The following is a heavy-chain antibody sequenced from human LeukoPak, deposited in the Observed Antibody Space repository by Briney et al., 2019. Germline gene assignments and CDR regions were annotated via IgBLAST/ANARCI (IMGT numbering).Heavy chain of an antibody. V-gene: IGHV4-61*02. CDR2: IHTSGST. CDR1: GGSVSSGSYF. Sequence: SETLSVTCTVSGGSVSSGSYFWSWIRQPAGKGLQWIGRIHTSGSTEYNPSLKSRVTISVDTSKNQLSLKLSSVTAADTAVYYCSRGNNYVDFDYWGQGTLVTVSS. D-gene: IGHD4-11*01. J-gene: IGHJ4*02. CDR3: SRGNNYVDFDY.